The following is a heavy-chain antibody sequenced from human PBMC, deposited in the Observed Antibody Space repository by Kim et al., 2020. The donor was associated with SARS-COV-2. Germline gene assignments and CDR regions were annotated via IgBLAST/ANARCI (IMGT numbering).Heavy chain of an antibody. CDR3: ARVEAHGDYALNI. CDR1: GYSLTDYA. CDR2: IAAGSGRP. V-gene: IGHV1-3*01. D-gene: IGHD4-17*01. J-gene: IGHJ3*02. Sequence: ASVKVSCKASGYSLTDYALHWVRQAPGQGLECMGWIAAGSGRPKYSQKFQGRFTFTRDTSASTVYMEVTSLRSEDTAVYYCARVEAHGDYALNIWGQGTMVTVSS.